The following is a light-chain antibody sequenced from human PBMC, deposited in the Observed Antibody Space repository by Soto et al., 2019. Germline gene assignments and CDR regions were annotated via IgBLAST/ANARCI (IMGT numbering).Light chain of an antibody. V-gene: IGKV1-39*01. CDR1: QSISSY. CDR3: QQRYSTPPELP. Sequence: DIQLTQSPSSLSASVGDRGTITCRARQSISSYLNWYQQKPGKAPTLLTHPASSLQSGVPSRFSGSGSGTDLTLTIRSLQPEDFATYYCQQRYSTPPELPFGQGTRLE. J-gene: IGKJ5*01. CDR2: PAS.